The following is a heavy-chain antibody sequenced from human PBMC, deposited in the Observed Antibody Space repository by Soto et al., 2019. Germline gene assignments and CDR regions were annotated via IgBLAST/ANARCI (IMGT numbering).Heavy chain of an antibody. Sequence: SETLPLTCTVSGASVSSGSYYWRWIRQPPGKGLEWIGYIYSSGSTNYTPSLKSRVTISVDTSKNQFSLKLSSVTAADTAVYYCARWVVATIPRFDYWGQGTLVTVSS. CDR2: IYSSGST. CDR1: GASVSSGSYY. D-gene: IGHD5-12*01. V-gene: IGHV4-61*01. J-gene: IGHJ4*02. CDR3: ARWVVATIPRFDY.